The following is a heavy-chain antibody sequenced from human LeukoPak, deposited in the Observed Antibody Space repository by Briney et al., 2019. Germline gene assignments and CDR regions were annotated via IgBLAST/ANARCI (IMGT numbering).Heavy chain of an antibody. D-gene: IGHD2-8*01. CDR1: GASISGSSYY. CDR2: IYYSGST. V-gene: IGHV4-39*01. Sequence: PSETLSLTCTISGASISGSSYYWDWIRQPPGKGLEWIGGIYYSGSTYYNPSLKSRVTLYIDTSKNQFSLNLRSVTAADTAVYYCARRVYCTNGVCPAADYWGQGTLVTVSS. J-gene: IGHJ4*02. CDR3: ARRVYCTNGVCPAADY.